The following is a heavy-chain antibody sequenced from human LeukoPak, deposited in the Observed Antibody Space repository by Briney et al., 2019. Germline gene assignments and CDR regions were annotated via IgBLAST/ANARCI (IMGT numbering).Heavy chain of an antibody. D-gene: IGHD2-21*01. Sequence: PGGSLRLSCAASGFTLSSYAMSWVRQAPGKGLEWVSVISGSGGSTSYADSVKGRFTISRDNSKNTLYLQMNSLRVEDTAVYYCAKDRALVRSAYFDYWGQGTLVIVSS. CDR1: GFTLSSYA. J-gene: IGHJ4*02. CDR3: AKDRALVRSAYFDY. CDR2: ISGSGGST. V-gene: IGHV3-23*01.